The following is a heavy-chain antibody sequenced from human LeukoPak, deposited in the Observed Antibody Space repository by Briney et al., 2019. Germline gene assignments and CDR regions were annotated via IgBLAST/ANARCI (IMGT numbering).Heavy chain of an antibody. Sequence: SETLSLTCTVSGGSISSYYWSWIRQPPGKGLEWIGYIYYSGSTNYNPSLKSRVTISVDTSKNRFSLKLSSVTAADTAVYYCARGPYFNGWFDPWGQGTLVTVSS. J-gene: IGHJ5*02. CDR2: IYYSGST. CDR3: ARGPYFNGWFDP. V-gene: IGHV4-59*01. D-gene: IGHD2-8*01. CDR1: GGSISSYY.